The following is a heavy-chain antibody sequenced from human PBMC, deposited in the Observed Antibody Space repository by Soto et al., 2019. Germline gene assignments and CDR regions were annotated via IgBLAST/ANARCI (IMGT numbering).Heavy chain of an antibody. Sequence: QVQLVESGGGVVQPGRSLRLSCAASGFTFSSYAMHWVRQAPGKGLEWVAVISYDGSNKYYADSVKGRFTISRDNSKNTLYLQMNSLRAEDTAVYYCARAGYCISTSCYVGPYYYGMDVWGQGTTVTVSS. CDR2: ISYDGSNK. CDR1: GFTFSSYA. J-gene: IGHJ6*02. V-gene: IGHV3-30-3*01. D-gene: IGHD2-2*01. CDR3: ARAGYCISTSCYVGPYYYGMDV.